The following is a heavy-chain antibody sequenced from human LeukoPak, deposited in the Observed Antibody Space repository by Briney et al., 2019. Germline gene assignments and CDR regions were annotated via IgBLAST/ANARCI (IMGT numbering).Heavy chain of an antibody. Sequence: GASVKVSCKTSGYTFDSFGVSWVRQAPGQGLEWMGWVSGVNGDTKYAQKVQGRVTMTTDTSTSTAYMELRSLRSDDTAVYYCARDHRTISHNAYSMAARPHYWGQGTLVTVSS. J-gene: IGHJ4*02. CDR1: GYTFDSFG. CDR3: ARDHRTISHNAYSMAARPHY. V-gene: IGHV1-18*04. CDR2: VSGVNGDT. D-gene: IGHD6-6*01.